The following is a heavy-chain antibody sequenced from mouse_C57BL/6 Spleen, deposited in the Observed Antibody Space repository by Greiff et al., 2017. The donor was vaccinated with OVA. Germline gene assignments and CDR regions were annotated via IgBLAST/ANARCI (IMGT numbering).Heavy chain of an antibody. Sequence: VQLQQSGAELVRPGASVTLSCKASGYTFTDYEMHWVKQTPVHGLEWIGAIDPETGGTAYNQKFKGKAILTADKSSSTAYMEHRSLTYEDSAVYYCTRNDYRGTGTTLTVSS. J-gene: IGHJ2*01. CDR2: IDPETGGT. V-gene: IGHV1-15*01. CDR3: TRNDY. CDR1: GYTFTDYE.